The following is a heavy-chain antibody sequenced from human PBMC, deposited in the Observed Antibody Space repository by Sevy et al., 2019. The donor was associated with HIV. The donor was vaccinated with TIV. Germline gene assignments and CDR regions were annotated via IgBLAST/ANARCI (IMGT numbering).Heavy chain of an antibody. V-gene: IGHV3-30-3*01. CDR3: ARVQYYYDSSGYYPEGFAFDI. Sequence: GGSLRLSCAASGFTFSSYAMHWVRQAPGKGLEWVAVISYDGSNKYYADSVKGRFTISRDNSKNTLYLQMNSLRAEDTAVYYCARVQYYYDSSGYYPEGFAFDIWGQGTMVTVSS. CDR2: ISYDGSNK. CDR1: GFTFSSYA. J-gene: IGHJ3*02. D-gene: IGHD3-22*01.